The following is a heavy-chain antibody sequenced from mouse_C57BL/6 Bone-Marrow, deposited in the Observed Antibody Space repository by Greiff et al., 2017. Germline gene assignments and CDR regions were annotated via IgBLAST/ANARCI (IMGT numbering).Heavy chain of an antibody. CDR1: GYTFTDYE. CDR2: IDPETGGT. CDR3: TVRGADGNFSGIAY. J-gene: IGHJ3*01. Sequence: QVQLQQSGAELVRPGASVTLSCKASGYTFTDYEMHWVKQTPVHGLEWIGAIDPETGGTAYNQKFKGKAILTVDKFSSTAYMELRSLTSEDSAVYYCTVRGADGNFSGIAYWGQGTLVTVSA. D-gene: IGHD2-1*01. V-gene: IGHV1-15*01.